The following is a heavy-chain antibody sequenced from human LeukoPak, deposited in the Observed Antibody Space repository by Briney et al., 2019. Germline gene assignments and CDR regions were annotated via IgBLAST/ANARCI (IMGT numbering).Heavy chain of an antibody. CDR2: INPNSGDT. D-gene: IGHD3-10*01. V-gene: IGHV1-2*04. J-gene: IGHJ5*02. Sequence: ASVKVSCKASGYTFTGYYIHWVRQAPGQGLEWMGWINPNSGDTSDAQKFQGWVTMTRDTSIRTVYMELTRLRSDDTAVYYCARNHRSGSYDHWFDPWGQGTLVTVSS. CDR1: GYTFTGYY. CDR3: ARNHRSGSYDHWFDP.